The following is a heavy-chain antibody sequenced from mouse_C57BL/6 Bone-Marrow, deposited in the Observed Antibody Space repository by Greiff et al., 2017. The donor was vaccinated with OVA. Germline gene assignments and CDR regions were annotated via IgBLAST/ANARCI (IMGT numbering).Heavy chain of an antibody. CDR3: APIYYGYDVLMDY. D-gene: IGHD2-2*01. Sequence: QVQLQQSGAELVKPGASVKISCKASGYAFSSYWMNWVKQRPGKGLEWIGQIYPGDGDTNYNGKFKGKATLTADKSSSTAYMQLSSLTSEDSAVYFCAPIYYGYDVLMDYWGQGTSVTVSS. CDR1: GYAFSSYW. V-gene: IGHV1-80*01. J-gene: IGHJ4*01. CDR2: IYPGDGDT.